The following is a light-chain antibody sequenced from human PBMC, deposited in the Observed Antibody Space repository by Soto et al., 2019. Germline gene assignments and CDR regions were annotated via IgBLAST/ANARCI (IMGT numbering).Light chain of an antibody. V-gene: IGKV3-15*01. Sequence: DIVMTQSPATLSVSPGERATLSCRASQSVSRNFAWYRQKPGQAPTLLIYGASTRATGTPARFSGSGSGTEFTLTISSLQSEDFAVYYCQQYNNWPYTFGQGTKLEIK. J-gene: IGKJ2*01. CDR1: QSVSRN. CDR3: QQYNNWPYT. CDR2: GAS.